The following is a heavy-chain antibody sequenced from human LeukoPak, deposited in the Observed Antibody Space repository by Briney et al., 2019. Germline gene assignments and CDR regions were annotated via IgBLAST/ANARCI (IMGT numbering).Heavy chain of an antibody. Sequence: SSVKVSRKGSRCTFNRYAISWVLQPPVQGVEGMGGSIPIFGTANYAQQFKGRVTITADEYKRTVYMELSSLRSEDTAVYYCALHSSSWTYNWFDPWGQGTLVTVPS. V-gene: IGHV1-69*13. J-gene: IGHJ5*02. CDR2: SIPIFGTA. D-gene: IGHD6-13*01. CDR3: ALHSSSWTYNWFDP. CDR1: RCTFNRYA.